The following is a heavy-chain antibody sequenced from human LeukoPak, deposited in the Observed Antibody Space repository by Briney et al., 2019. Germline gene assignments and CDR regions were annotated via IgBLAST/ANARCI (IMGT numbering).Heavy chain of an antibody. V-gene: IGHV4-59*12. J-gene: IGHJ2*01. CDR2: IYYTGSI. D-gene: IGHD6-13*01. CDR1: GGSMSRYY. CDR3: ARVSSSWYQDWYFDL. Sequence: SETLSLTCTVSGGSMSRYYWSWIRQPPGKGLEWIGYIYYTGSINYNPSLKSRVTMSVDMSKNQFSLKLSSMIAADTAVYYCARVSSSWYQDWYFDLWGRGTLVTVPS.